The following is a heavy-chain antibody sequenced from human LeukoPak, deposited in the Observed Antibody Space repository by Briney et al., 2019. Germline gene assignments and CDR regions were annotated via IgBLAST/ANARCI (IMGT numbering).Heavy chain of an antibody. CDR3: ARDASRYLEGYVWGTFDAFDV. Sequence: GGSLRLSCAASGFTFSTYSMNWVRQAPGKGLEWISYISSSSRTIYYADSVKGRFTISRDNAKSSLYLQMNSLRDEDTAVYFCARDASRYLEGYVWGTFDAFDVWGQGTMVTVSS. J-gene: IGHJ3*01. CDR1: GFTFSTYS. V-gene: IGHV3-48*02. CDR2: ISSSSRTI. D-gene: IGHD3-16*01.